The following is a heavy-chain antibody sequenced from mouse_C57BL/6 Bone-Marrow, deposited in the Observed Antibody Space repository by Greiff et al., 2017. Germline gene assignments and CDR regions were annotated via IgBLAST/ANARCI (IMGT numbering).Heavy chain of an antibody. J-gene: IGHJ2*01. CDR3: AREGNVYDYDGNYFDY. CDR2: IDPANGNT. CDR1: GFNIKNTY. V-gene: IGHV14-3*01. Sequence: VQLKESVAELVRPGASVKLSCTASGFNIKNTYMHWVKQRPEQGLEWIGRIDPANGNTKYAPKFQGKATITADTSSNTAYLQLSSLTSEDTAIYYCAREGNVYDYDGNYFDYWGQGTTLTVSS. D-gene: IGHD2-4*01.